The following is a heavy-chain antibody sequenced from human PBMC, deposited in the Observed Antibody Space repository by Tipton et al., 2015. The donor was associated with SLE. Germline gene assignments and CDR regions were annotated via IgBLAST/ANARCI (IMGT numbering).Heavy chain of an antibody. CDR1: GGSISSGDYY. CDR3: ARGLNLGWYEGGNSLGY. V-gene: IGHV4-30-4*01. Sequence: TLSLTCTVSGGSISSGDYYWSWIRQPPGKGLEWIGYIYYSGSTYYNPSLKSRVTISVDTSKNQFSLKLSSVTAADTAVYYCARGLNLGWYEGGNSLGYWGQGTLVTVSS. J-gene: IGHJ4*02. CDR2: IYYSGST. D-gene: IGHD4-23*01.